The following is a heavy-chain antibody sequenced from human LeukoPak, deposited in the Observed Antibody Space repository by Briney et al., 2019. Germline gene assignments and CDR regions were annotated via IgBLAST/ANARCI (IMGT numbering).Heavy chain of an antibody. CDR2: ISWNSGSI. CDR3: ASGRSEQLVYWYFDL. J-gene: IGHJ2*01. CDR1: GFTFDDYA. Sequence: PGRSLRLSCAASGFTFDDYAMHWVRQAPGKGLEWVSGISWNSGSIGYADSVKGRFTISRDNAKNSLYLQMNSLRAEDTALYYCASGRSEQLVYWYFDLWGRGTLVTVSS. V-gene: IGHV3-9*01. D-gene: IGHD6-13*01.